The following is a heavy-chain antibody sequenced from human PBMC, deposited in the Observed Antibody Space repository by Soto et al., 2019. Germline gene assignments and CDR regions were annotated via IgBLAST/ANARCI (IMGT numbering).Heavy chain of an antibody. J-gene: IGHJ4*02. CDR1: GGSISSYY. D-gene: IGHD1-26*01. CDR2: IYYSGST. CDR3: ARGVGAAHYFDY. V-gene: IGHV4-59*01. Sequence: SETLSLTCTVSGGSISSYYWTWIRQPPGKGLGWIGYIYYSGSTTYNPSLKSRITISVDTSKNQFSLKLNSVTAADTAVYYCARGVGAAHYFDYWGQGTLVTVSS.